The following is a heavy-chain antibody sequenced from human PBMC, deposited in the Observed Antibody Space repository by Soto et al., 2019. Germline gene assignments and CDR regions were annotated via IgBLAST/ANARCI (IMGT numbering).Heavy chain of an antibody. V-gene: IGHV6-1*01. Sequence: SQTLSLPCAISGDSVSSNSAAWNWIRQSPSRGLEWLGRTYYRSKWYNDYAVSVKSRITINPDTSKNQFSLQLNSVTPEDTAVYYCASSFREAYYDYIWGSYSAFDIWGQGTMVTVSS. CDR1: GDSVSSNSAA. CDR3: ASSFREAYYDYIWGSYSAFDI. D-gene: IGHD3-16*01. CDR2: TYYRSKWYN. J-gene: IGHJ3*02.